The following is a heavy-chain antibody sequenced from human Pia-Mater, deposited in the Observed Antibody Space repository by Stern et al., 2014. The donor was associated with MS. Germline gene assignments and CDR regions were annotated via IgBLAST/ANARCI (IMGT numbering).Heavy chain of an antibody. V-gene: IGHV4-39*01. CDR1: GGSISSSSYY. Sequence: QVQLQESGPGLVKPSETLSLTCTVSGGSISSSSYYWGWIRQPPGKGLEWIGSIYYSGSTYYNPSLKRRVTISVDTSTNQFSLKRSSVTAADTAVYYCARWAYSSGWYNWFDPWGQGTLVTVSS. CDR3: ARWAYSSGWYNWFDP. J-gene: IGHJ5*02. CDR2: IYYSGST. D-gene: IGHD3-22*01.